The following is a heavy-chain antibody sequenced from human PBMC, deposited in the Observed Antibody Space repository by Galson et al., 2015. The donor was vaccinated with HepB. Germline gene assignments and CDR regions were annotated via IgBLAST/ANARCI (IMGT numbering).Heavy chain of an antibody. CDR3: ARGPPRVGVKAGDY. CDR2: TYYRSKWYN. J-gene: IGHJ4*02. Sequence: CAISGDSVSSHSAAWNWIRQSPSRGLEWLGRTYYRSKWYNDYAVSVKSRITINPDTSKNQFSLQLSSVTAADTAVYYCARGPPRVGVKAGDYWGQGTLVTVSS. D-gene: IGHD3-10*01. CDR1: GDSVSSHSAA. V-gene: IGHV6-1*01.